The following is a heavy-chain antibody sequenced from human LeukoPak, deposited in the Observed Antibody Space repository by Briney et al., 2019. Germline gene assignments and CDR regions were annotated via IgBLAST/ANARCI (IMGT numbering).Heavy chain of an antibody. Sequence: SETLSLTCTVSGGSTNSYYWSWIRQPPGKGLEWIGYIDYSGRTKYNPSLKSRVTVSVDTSKNQFSLKLSSVTAADTAVYYCARITDRTIFGEIMHGFDIWGQGTPVTVSS. V-gene: IGHV4-59*08. CDR1: GGSTNSYY. J-gene: IGHJ3*02. CDR2: IDYSGRT. D-gene: IGHD3-3*01. CDR3: ARITDRTIFGEIMHGFDI.